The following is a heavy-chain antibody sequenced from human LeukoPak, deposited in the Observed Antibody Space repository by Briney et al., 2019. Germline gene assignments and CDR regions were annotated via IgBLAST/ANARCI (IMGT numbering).Heavy chain of an antibody. Sequence: GGSLRLSCAASGFTFSSYAMHRVRQAPGKGLEWVAVISYDGSNKYYADSVKGRFTISRDNSKSTLYLQMNSLRAEDSAVYYCAKPPRGTPTDYWGQGTLVTVSS. V-gene: IGHV3-30-3*02. CDR1: GFTFSSYA. J-gene: IGHJ4*02. D-gene: IGHD1-1*01. CDR2: ISYDGSNK. CDR3: AKPPRGTPTDY.